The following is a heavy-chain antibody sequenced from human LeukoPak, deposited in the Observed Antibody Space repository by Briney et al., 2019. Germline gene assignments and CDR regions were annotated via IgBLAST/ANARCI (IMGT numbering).Heavy chain of an antibody. CDR1: ENSFTTYG. V-gene: IGHV5-51*01. J-gene: IGHJ4*02. CDR3: ATPGRLYSSSWFGLGY. D-gene: IGHD6-13*01. Sequence: GESLKISCKGSENSFTTYGIGWGRQMPGKGLEWRGIIYPGDSDTRYSPSFQGQVTISADKSISTAYLQWSSLKASDTAMYYCATPGRLYSSSWFGLGYWGQGTLVTVSS. CDR2: IYPGDSDT.